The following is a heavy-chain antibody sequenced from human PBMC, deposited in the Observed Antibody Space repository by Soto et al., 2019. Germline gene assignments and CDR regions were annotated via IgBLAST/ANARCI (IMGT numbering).Heavy chain of an antibody. D-gene: IGHD6-19*01. CDR2: ISYDGSNK. Sequence: GGSLRLSCAASGFTFSSYWMHWVRQAPGKGLEWVAVISYDGSNKYYADSVKGRFTISRDNSKNTLYPQMNSLRAEDTAVYYCARLWAVAGTDYYYGMDVWGQGTTVTVSS. V-gene: IGHV3-30-3*01. J-gene: IGHJ6*02. CDR1: GFTFSSYW. CDR3: ARLWAVAGTDYYYGMDV.